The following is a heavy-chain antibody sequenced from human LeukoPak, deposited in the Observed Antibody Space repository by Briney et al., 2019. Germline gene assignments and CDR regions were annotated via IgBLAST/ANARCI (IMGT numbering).Heavy chain of an antibody. CDR3: ARDANKWSFDY. J-gene: IGHJ4*02. CDR2: INPSGGST. Sequence: ASVKVSCKASGYTFTSYYMHWVRQAPGQGLEWMGIINPSGGSTSCAQKFQGRVTMTRDTSTSTVYMELGSLRSEDTAVYYCARDANKWSFDYWGQGTLVTVSS. D-gene: IGHD2-15*01. CDR1: GYTFTSYY. V-gene: IGHV1-46*01.